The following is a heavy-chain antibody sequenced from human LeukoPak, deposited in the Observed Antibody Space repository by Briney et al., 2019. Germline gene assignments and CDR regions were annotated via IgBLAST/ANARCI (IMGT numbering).Heavy chain of an antibody. CDR2: IESDGSTT. V-gene: IGHV3-74*01. J-gene: IGHJ4*02. CDR3: ARYSSNWHAVDY. D-gene: IGHD6-13*01. CDR1: GFTFSNAW. Sequence: GGSLRLSCAASGFTFSNAWMHWVRQAPGKGLVWVSRIESDGSTTSYADSVKGRFTISRDNAKNTLYLQMNSLRVDDTAVFYCARYSSNWHAVDYWGQGTLVTVSS.